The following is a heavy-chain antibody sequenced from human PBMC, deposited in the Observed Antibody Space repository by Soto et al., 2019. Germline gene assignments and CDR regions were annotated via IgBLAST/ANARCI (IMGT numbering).Heavy chain of an antibody. CDR2: ISYDGSNK. Sequence: QVQLVESGGGVVQPGRSLRLCCAASGFTFSSYAMHWVRQAPGKGLEWVAVISYDGSNKYYADSVKGRFTISRDNSKNTLYLQMNSLRAEDTAVYYCASEGILGTYYFDYWGQGTLVTVSS. CDR1: GFTFSSYA. J-gene: IGHJ4*02. D-gene: IGHD1-26*01. V-gene: IGHV3-30-3*01. CDR3: ASEGILGTYYFDY.